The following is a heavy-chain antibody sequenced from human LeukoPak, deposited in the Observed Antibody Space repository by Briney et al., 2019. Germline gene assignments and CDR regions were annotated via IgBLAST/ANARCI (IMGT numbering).Heavy chain of an antibody. V-gene: IGHV3-74*01. J-gene: IGHJ4*02. D-gene: IGHD3-10*01. Sequence: GGSLRLSCAGSTFAFGGYWIQWVRQLPGKGLASVSRIDSAGGRIQWADSVKGRFTISRDNAKNTVYLQMNSLRPEDSAVYYCVADRGNWSGGDFWGRGTLVIVSS. CDR2: IDSAGGRI. CDR3: VADRGNWSGGDF. CDR1: TFAFGGYW.